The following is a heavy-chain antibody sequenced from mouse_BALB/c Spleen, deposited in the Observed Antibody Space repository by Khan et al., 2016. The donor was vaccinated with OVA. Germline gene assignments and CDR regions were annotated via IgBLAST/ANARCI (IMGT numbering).Heavy chain of an antibody. CDR2: IGPGSSNT. D-gene: IGHD1-1*01. J-gene: IGHJ4*01. CDR1: GYTFTSYW. V-gene: IGHV1S41*01. CDR3: ARENSYGRSCYAMDY. Sequence: DLVKPGTSVKLYCKASGYTFTSYWINWIKQRPGQGLAWIGRIGPGSSNTYYNEMFKGKAALTVDTSSSTAYIQLSSLSSEDSAVYFCARENSYGRSCYAMDYWGQGTSVTVSS.